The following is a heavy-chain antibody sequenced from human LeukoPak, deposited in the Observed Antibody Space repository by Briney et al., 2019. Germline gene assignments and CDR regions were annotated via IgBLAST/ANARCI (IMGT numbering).Heavy chain of an antibody. J-gene: IGHJ5*02. Sequence: GGSLRLSCAASGFTFSKYAMSWVRRAPGKGLEWVSSISTRYSTFYADSVEGRFTISRDNSKNTLSLQMSSLRADDTALYYCARGKGWFDPWGQGTLVTVSS. CDR1: GFTFSKYA. CDR2: ISTRYST. V-gene: IGHV3-23*01. CDR3: ARGKGWFDP.